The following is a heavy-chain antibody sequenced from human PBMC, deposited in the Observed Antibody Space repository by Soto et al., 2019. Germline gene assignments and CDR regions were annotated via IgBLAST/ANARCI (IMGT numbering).Heavy chain of an antibody. CDR1: GCAIRISTW. CDR2: IYQSGST. V-gene: IGHV4-4*02. CDR3: ARASATIAAAAIFDY. Sequence: SESLSLTYAVSGCAIRISTWCIWVRQPPGKGLEWIGEIYQSGSTNYNPSLESRVRMSVDKSRNQFSLKLTSVSAADTAVYYCARASATIAAAAIFDYWGQG. J-gene: IGHJ4*02. D-gene: IGHD6-13*01.